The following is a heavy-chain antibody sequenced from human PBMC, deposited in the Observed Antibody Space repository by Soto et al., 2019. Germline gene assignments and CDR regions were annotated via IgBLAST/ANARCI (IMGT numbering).Heavy chain of an antibody. CDR1: GGSISSGDYY. CDR3: ANSALGGPAVTTRVYYYYGMDV. J-gene: IGHJ6*02. V-gene: IGHV4-30-4*01. D-gene: IGHD4-17*01. Sequence: SETLSLTCTVSGGSISSGDYYWSWVRQPPGEDLEYIGYIYYTGSSYSNPSLKSRVTISVDTSKNQFSLKLTSVTAADTAVYYCANSALGGPAVTTRVYYYYGMDVWGQGTTVTVSS. CDR2: IYYTGSS.